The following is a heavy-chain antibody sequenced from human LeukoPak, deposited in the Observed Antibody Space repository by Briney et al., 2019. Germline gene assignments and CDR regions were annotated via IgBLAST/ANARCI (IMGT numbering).Heavy chain of an antibody. Sequence: ASVKVSCKASGYTFTSYGISWVRQATGQGLEWMGWMNPNSANTGYAQKFQGGITITRNTSISTAYMELSSLTSEDTAVYYCARASGSGSVSSPYYFDYWGQGTPVTVSS. CDR2: MNPNSANT. V-gene: IGHV1-8*03. CDR3: ARASGSGSVSSPYYFDY. CDR1: GYTFTSYG. D-gene: IGHD3-10*01. J-gene: IGHJ4*02.